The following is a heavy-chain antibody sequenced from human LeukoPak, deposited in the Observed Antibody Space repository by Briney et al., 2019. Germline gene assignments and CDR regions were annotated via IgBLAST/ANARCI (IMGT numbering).Heavy chain of an antibody. D-gene: IGHD3-10*01. V-gene: IGHV3-30*04. Sequence: GRSLRLSCAASGFTFSSYAMHWVRQAPGKGLEWVAVISYDGSNKYYADSVKGRFTISRDNSKNTLYLQMNSLRAEDTAVYYCAKERGFGELFEYYFDYWGQGTLVTVSS. J-gene: IGHJ4*02. CDR3: AKERGFGELFEYYFDY. CDR1: GFTFSSYA. CDR2: ISYDGSNK.